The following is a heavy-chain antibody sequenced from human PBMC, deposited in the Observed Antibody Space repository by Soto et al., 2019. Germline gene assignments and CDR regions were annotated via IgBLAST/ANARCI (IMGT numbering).Heavy chain of an antibody. V-gene: IGHV4-59*01. CDR3: ARGIAVAGSLYYFDY. D-gene: IGHD6-19*01. CDR1: GGSISSYY. Sequence: SETLSLTCTVSGGSISSYYWSWIRQPPGKGLEWIGYIYYSGSTNYNPSLKSRVTISVDTSKNQFSLKLSSVTAADTAVYYCARGIAVAGSLYYFDYWGQGTLVTVSS. CDR2: IYYSGST. J-gene: IGHJ4*02.